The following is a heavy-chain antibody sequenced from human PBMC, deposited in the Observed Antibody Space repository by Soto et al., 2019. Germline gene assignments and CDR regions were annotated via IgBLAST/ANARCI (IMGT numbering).Heavy chain of an antibody. CDR1: GGSFSGYY. Sequence: QVQLQQWGAGLLKPSETLSLTCAVYGGSFSGYYWSWIRQPPGKGLEWVWQINHSGSTNYNPSLKRRVPISVETSKTQFSLKLSSVTAADTAVYYCARSGDLDYWGQGSLVTVSS. D-gene: IGHD7-27*01. CDR2: INHSGST. V-gene: IGHV4-34*01. CDR3: ARSGDLDY. J-gene: IGHJ4*02.